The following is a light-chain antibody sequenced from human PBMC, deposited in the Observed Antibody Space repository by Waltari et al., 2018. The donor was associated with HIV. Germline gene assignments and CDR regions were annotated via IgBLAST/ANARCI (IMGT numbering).Light chain of an antibody. CDR3: AAWDDSLNGYV. CDR2: RNS. CDR1: SSNIGSYT. V-gene: IGLV1-44*01. J-gene: IGLJ1*01. Sequence: QSVLTQPPSASGTPGHRVTISCSGSSSNIGSYTVNWYQHLPATAPKLPIFRNSPRPSGFPDRFSASKSGTSASLAISGLQSEDEADYYCAAWDDSLNGYVFGTGTRVTVL.